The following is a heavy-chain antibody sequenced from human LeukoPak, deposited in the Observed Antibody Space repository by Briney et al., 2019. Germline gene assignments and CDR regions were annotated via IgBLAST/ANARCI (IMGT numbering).Heavy chain of an antibody. Sequence: ASVKVSCKASGYTFTSYYMHWVRQAPGRGLEWMGIINPSGGSTSYAQKFQGRVTMTRDTSTSTVYMELSSLRSEDTAVYYCARDPSSGGIAARFDYWGQGTLVTVSS. J-gene: IGHJ4*02. CDR1: GYTFTSYY. CDR2: INPSGGST. V-gene: IGHV1-46*01. CDR3: ARDPSSGGIAARFDY. D-gene: IGHD6-6*01.